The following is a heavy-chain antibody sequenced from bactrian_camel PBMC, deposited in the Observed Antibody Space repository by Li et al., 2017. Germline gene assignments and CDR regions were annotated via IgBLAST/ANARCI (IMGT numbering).Heavy chain of an antibody. CDR1: GNTVSRHC. V-gene: IGHV3S53*01. Sequence: HVQLVESGGGSVQAGGSLRLSCAAPGNTVSRHCMGWFRQAPGKEREGVAAIGSDARFRYADSVKGRFTISQDNAKNTVYLQMNSVRPEDSAVYYCAATGMMMTIRGCLTQGTQVTVS. J-gene: IGHJ4*01. D-gene: IGHD5*01. CDR2: IGSDARF.